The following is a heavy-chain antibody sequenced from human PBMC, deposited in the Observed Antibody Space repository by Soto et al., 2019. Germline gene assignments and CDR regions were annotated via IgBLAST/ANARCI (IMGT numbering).Heavy chain of an antibody. CDR2: INHSGST. D-gene: IGHD2-15*01. CDR3: ARGLSVVAATTADY. J-gene: IGHJ4*02. CDR1: GGSFSGYY. Sequence: PSETLSLTCAVYGGSFSGYYWSWIRQPPGKGLEWIGEINHSGSTNYNPSLKSRVTISVDTSKNQFSLKLSSVTAADTAVYYCARGLSVVAATTADYWGQGTLVTVSS. V-gene: IGHV4-34*01.